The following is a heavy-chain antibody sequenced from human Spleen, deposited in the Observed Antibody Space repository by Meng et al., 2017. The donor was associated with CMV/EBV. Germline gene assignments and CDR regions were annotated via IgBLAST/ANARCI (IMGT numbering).Heavy chain of an antibody. CDR1: GYSISSGYY. J-gene: IGHJ4*02. D-gene: IGHD1-26*01. Sequence: SETLSLTCTVSGYSISSGYYWGWIRQPPGKGLEWIGSIYHSGNTSYNPSLKSRVTISVDTSKNQFSLKLSSVTAADTALYYCARGGYSGGYSPFDYWGQGTLVTVSS. CDR3: ARGGYSGGYSPFDY. V-gene: IGHV4-38-2*02. CDR2: IYHSGNT.